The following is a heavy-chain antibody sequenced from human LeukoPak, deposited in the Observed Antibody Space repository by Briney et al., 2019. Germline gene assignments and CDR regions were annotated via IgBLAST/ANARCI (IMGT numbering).Heavy chain of an antibody. Sequence: SETLSLTCTVSGGSISSYYWSWIRQPPGKGLEWIGYIYYSGSTNYNPSLKSRVTISVDTSKNQFSLKLSSVTAADTAVYYCARRRTIFGVVDIWAKGQWSPSLQ. CDR3: ARRRTIFGVVDI. CDR1: GGSISSYY. CDR2: IYYSGST. D-gene: IGHD3-3*01. V-gene: IGHV4-59*01. J-gene: IGHJ3*02.